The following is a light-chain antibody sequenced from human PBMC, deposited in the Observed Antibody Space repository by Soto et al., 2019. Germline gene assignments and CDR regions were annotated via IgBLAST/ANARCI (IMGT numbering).Light chain of an antibody. V-gene: IGKV3-15*01. CDR1: QSVSSN. CDR2: GAS. J-gene: IGKJ5*01. CDR3: QQRNYWQVT. Sequence: IVMTQSPATLSVSPGERATLSCRASQSVSSNLAWYQQKPGQAPRLLIYGASTRATGIPARFSGSGSGTEFTLTISSLEPEDFAVYYCQQRNYWQVTFGQGTRLEI.